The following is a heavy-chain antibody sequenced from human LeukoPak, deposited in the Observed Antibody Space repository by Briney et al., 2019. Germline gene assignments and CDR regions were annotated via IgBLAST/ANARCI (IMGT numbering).Heavy chain of an antibody. V-gene: IGHV4-61*02. D-gene: IGHD3-3*01. CDR3: ARRYYDFWSGYPDAFDI. CDR1: GGSISSGSYY. Sequence: SETLSLTCTVSGGSISSGSYYWSWIRQPAGKGLEWIGRIYTSGSTNYNPSLKSRVTISVDTSKNQFSLKLSSVTAADTAVYYCARRYYDFWSGYPDAFDIWGQGTMVTVSS. J-gene: IGHJ3*02. CDR2: IYTSGST.